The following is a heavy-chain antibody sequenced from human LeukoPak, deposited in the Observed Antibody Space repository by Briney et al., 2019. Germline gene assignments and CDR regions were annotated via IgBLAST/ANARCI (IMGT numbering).Heavy chain of an antibody. CDR1: GFTFDDYG. Sequence: GGSLRLSCAASGFTFDDYGMSWVRQGPGKGLEWVSGFNWNGDSTGYADSVKGRFTISRDNTKNSLYLQMNSLRTEDTALYYCAKDLPQYYDFWSGYYGGFDYWGQGTLVTVSS. CDR2: FNWNGDST. V-gene: IGHV3-20*04. CDR3: AKDLPQYYDFWSGYYGGFDY. D-gene: IGHD3-3*01. J-gene: IGHJ4*02.